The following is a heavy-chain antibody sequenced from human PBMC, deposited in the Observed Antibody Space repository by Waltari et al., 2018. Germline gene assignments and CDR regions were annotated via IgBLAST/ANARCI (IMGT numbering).Heavy chain of an antibody. CDR2: MNPNSGNT. V-gene: IGHV1-8*01. CDR3: ASRIATEDAFDI. CDR1: GYTFTSYD. J-gene: IGHJ3*02. D-gene: IGHD2-21*01. Sequence: QVQLVQSGAEVKKPGASVKVSCKASGYTFTSYDINWVRQATGQGLEWMGWMNPNSGNTGYAQKFQGRVTMTRNTSISTAYMELSSLRSEDTAGYYCASRIATEDAFDIWGQGTMVTVSS.